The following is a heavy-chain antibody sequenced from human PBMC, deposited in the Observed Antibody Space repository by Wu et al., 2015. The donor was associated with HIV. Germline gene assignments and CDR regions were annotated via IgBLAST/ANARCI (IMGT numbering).Heavy chain of an antibody. D-gene: IGHD5-12*01. CDR2: IIPIFGTA. Sequence: QVQLVQSGAEVKKPGSSVKVSCKASGGTFSSYAISWVRQAPGQGLEWMGGIIPIFGTANYAQKFQGRVTITTDESTSTAYMELSSLRSDDTAMYYCARGKRGYSRPQRSGVFDYVGPGNPGHRLL. CDR3: ARGKRGYSRPQRSGVFDY. J-gene: IGHJ4*02. CDR1: GGTFSSYA. V-gene: IGHV1-69*05.